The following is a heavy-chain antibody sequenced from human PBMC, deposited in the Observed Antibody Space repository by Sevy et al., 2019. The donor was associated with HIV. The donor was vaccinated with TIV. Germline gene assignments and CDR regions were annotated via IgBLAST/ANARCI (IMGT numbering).Heavy chain of an antibody. J-gene: IGHJ4*02. CDR3: GRGDGTGRDFDY. CDR1: GYTFNNYY. V-gene: IGHV1-46*03. Sequence: ASVKVSCKASGYTFNNYYLHWVRQAPGQGLEWRGVINPSSISTLDAQKFQGRVTMTRDTSTSTVYLELSRLRSEDTAVYYCGRGDGTGRDFDYWGQGTLVTVSS. D-gene: IGHD6-13*01. CDR2: INPSSIST.